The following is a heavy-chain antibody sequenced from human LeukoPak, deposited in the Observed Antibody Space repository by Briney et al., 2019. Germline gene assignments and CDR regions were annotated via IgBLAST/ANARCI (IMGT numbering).Heavy chain of an antibody. CDR1: GYTFTGYY. CDR3: ARDLVVFDAFDN. Sequence: GASVKVSCKASGYTFTGYYMHWVRQAPGQGLEWMGWINPNSGDTNYAQDFQGRVTMTRDTSISTAYMELSRLRYDDTAVYYCARDLVVFDAFDNWGQGTMVTVSS. CDR2: INPNSGDT. V-gene: IGHV1-2*02. J-gene: IGHJ3*02. D-gene: IGHD2-8*02.